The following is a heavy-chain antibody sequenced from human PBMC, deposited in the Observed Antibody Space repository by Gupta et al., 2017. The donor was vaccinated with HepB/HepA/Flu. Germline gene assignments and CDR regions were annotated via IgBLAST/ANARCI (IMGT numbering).Heavy chain of an antibody. Sequence: QVQLQQWGAGLLKPSETLSLTCAVYGGSFSGYYWRWIRQPPRKGLEWIGEINHRGSTNYNPSLKSRVTISVDTSKNQFSLKLSSVTAADTAVYYCARDGRQLVPDNWFDPWGQGNLVTVSS. CDR2: INHRGST. V-gene: IGHV4-34*01. D-gene: IGHD6-13*01. CDR3: ARDGRQLVPDNWFDP. J-gene: IGHJ5*02. CDR1: GGSFSGYY.